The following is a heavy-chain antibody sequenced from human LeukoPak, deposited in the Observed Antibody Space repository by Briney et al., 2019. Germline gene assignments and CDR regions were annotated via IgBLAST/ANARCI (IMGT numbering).Heavy chain of an antibody. D-gene: IGHD3-10*01. V-gene: IGHV3-74*01. CDR3: TREKVLRGDYYYYMDV. CDR1: GFTFRNFW. Sequence: PGGSLRLSCAASGFTFRNFWMHWVRHVPGEGLVWVSRIIYDGAATNYADSVRGRFTISGDNANNMLYLQMNSLRVEDTGIYYCTREKVLRGDYYYYMDVWGKGTTVTVSS. J-gene: IGHJ6*03. CDR2: IIYDGAAT.